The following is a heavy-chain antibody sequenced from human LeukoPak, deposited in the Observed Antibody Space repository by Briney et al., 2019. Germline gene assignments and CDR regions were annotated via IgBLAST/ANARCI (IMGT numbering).Heavy chain of an antibody. V-gene: IGHV1-69*05. Sequence: EASVKVSCKASGGTFSSYAISWVRQAPGQGLEWMGGIIPIFGTANYAQKFQGRVMITTDESTSTAYMELSSLRSEDTAVYYCATATLPLVVPAASWFDPWGQGTLVTVSS. CDR3: ATATLPLVVPAASWFDP. D-gene: IGHD2-2*01. J-gene: IGHJ5*02. CDR2: IIPIFGTA. CDR1: GGTFSSYA.